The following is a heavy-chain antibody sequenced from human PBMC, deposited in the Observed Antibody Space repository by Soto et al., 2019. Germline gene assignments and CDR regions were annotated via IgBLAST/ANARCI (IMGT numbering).Heavy chain of an antibody. CDR2: IYSGGST. V-gene: IGHV3-66*01. D-gene: IGHD2-21*01. CDR1: GFTVSNNY. Sequence: AGGSLRLSCAASGFTVSNNYMRWVRQAPGKGLEWVSLIYSGGSTHYADSVKGRFTISRDNTKSSLFLQMNSLGVEDTAVYYCARGGGGGLFEHWGQGVLVTVSS. CDR3: ARGGGGGLFEH. J-gene: IGHJ4*02.